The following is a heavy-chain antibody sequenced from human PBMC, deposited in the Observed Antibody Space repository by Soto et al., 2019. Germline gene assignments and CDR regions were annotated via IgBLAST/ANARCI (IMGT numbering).Heavy chain of an antibody. D-gene: IGHD3-16*01. CDR1: GGSISSYY. Sequence: LSLTCTVSGGSISSYYWSWIRQPPGKGLEWIGYIYFTGSTYYNPSLKSRVTISVDTSKNQFSLKLSSVTAADTAVYYCAKDLGRGEWGQGTLVTVSS. CDR2: IYFTGST. V-gene: IGHV4-59*12. J-gene: IGHJ4*02. CDR3: AKDLGRGE.